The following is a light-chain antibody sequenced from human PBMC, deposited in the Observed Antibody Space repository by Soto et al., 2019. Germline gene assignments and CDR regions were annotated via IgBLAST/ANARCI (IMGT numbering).Light chain of an antibody. CDR2: ATS. J-gene: IGKJ4*01. Sequence: DIQMTQSPSSLSASVGDTVTITCRASQPISLYLCWSQQKPGKAPKLLMSATSRLQSGVPSRFSGSGSGTGFTLTITILQPEDIATYYCQHSYNTPLSFGGGTRVQI. V-gene: IGKV1-39*01. CDR1: QPISLY. CDR3: QHSYNTPLS.